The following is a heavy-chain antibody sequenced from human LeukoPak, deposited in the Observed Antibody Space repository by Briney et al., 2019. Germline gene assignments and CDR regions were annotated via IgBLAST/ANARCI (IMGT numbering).Heavy chain of an antibody. Sequence: SQTLSLTCTVSGGSISSGDYHWSWIRQPPGKGLEWIGYISYSGYTYYNPSLKSRVTISVDTSKNQFSLKVSSVTAADTAVYYCARRPGYCNNASCPPFDYWGQGTLATVSS. V-gene: IGHV4-30-4*01. D-gene: IGHD2-2*03. CDR3: ARRPGYCNNASCPPFDY. CDR1: GGSISSGDYH. J-gene: IGHJ4*02. CDR2: ISYSGYT.